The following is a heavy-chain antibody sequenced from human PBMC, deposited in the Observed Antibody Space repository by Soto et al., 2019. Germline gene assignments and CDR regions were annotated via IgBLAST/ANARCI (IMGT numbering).Heavy chain of an antibody. CDR1: GFTFSSYG. D-gene: IGHD6-19*01. Sequence: QMQLVESGGGVVQPGRSLRLSCAASGFTFSSYGMHWVRQAPGKGLDWVAVISYDGSNEHFAGSVRGRFTISRDNSMNALYLQMNRLRAYDSAIYYCGKVQRVAGSYGVDAWGQGSTVIVSS. CDR3: GKVQRVAGSYGVDA. J-gene: IGHJ6*02. V-gene: IGHV3-30*18. CDR2: ISYDGSNE.